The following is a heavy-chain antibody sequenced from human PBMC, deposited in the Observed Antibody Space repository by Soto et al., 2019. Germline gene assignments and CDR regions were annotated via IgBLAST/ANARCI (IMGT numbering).Heavy chain of an antibody. J-gene: IGHJ4*02. D-gene: IGHD3-22*01. Sequence: NPSETLSLTCTVSGGSISSYYWSWIRQPPGKGLEWIGYIYYSGSTNYNPSLKSRVTISVDTSKNQFSLKLSSVTAADTAVYYCARETYYYDSSGYYPIDYFDYWGQGTLVTVSS. CDR3: ARETYYYDSSGYYPIDYFDY. CDR2: IYYSGST. CDR1: GGSISSYY. V-gene: IGHV4-59*12.